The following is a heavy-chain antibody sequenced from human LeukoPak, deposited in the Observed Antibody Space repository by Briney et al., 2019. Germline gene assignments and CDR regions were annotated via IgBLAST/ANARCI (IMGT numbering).Heavy chain of an antibody. J-gene: IGHJ6*02. CDR3: AREEICAGGTYCGGDCYSCYYGMDV. D-gene: IGHD2-21*02. V-gene: IGHV3-48*03. Sequence: PGGSLRLSCAASGFTFSSYEMNWVRQAPGKGLEWVSYISSSGSTIYYADPVKGRFTISRDNAKNSLYLQMNSLRAEDTAVYYCAREEICAGGTYCGGDCYSCYYGMDVWGQGTTVTVSS. CDR1: GFTFSSYE. CDR2: ISSSGSTI.